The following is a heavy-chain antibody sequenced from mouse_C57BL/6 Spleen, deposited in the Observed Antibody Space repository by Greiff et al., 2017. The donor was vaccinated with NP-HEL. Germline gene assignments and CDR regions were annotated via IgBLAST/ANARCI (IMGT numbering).Heavy chain of an antibody. Sequence: QVQLQQPGAELVRPGSSVKLSCKASGYTFTSYWMHWVKQRPIQGLEWIGNIDPSDSETHYNQKFKDKATLTVDKSSSTAYMQLSSLTSEDSAVYYCALGGYGSSYVYAMDYWGQGTSVTVSS. V-gene: IGHV1-52*01. CDR3: ALGGYGSSYVYAMDY. J-gene: IGHJ4*01. CDR1: GYTFTSYW. CDR2: IDPSDSET. D-gene: IGHD1-1*01.